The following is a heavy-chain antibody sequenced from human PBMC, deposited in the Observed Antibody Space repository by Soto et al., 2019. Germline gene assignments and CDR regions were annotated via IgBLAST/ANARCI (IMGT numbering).Heavy chain of an antibody. CDR1: GYTFTSYA. V-gene: IGHV1-3*01. CDR2: INAGTGNT. CDR3: ARGPDCTNGVCRKGPFDY. Sequence: ASVKVSCKASGYTFTSYAMHWVRQAPGQRLEWMGWINAGTGNTKYSQKFQGRVTITRDTSASTAYMELSGLRSEDTAVYYCARGPDCTNGVCRKGPFDYWGQGTLVTVSS. D-gene: IGHD2-8*01. J-gene: IGHJ4*02.